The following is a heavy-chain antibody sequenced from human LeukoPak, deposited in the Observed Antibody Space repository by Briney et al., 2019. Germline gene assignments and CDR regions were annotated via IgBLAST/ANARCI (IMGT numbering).Heavy chain of an antibody. Sequence: GASVKVSCKASGYTFTSYGISWVRQAPGQGLEGMGWISAYNGNTNYAQKLQGRVTMTTDTSTNTAYMEVRSLTSDDTAVYYCARSYWAGTLDYWGQGTLVTVSS. D-gene: IGHD6-19*01. CDR1: GYTFTSYG. V-gene: IGHV1-18*01. CDR3: ARSYWAGTLDY. CDR2: ISAYNGNT. J-gene: IGHJ4*02.